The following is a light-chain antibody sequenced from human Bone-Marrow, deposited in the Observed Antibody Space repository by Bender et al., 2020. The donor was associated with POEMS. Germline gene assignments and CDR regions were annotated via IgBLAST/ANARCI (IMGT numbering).Light chain of an antibody. CDR1: ALPNQY. J-gene: IGLJ3*02. CDR3: QSADGTGAYKV. CDR2: KDS. V-gene: IGLV3-25*03. Sequence: SYELAQPPSVSVSPGQTATIPCSGDALPNQYAYLYQQKPGQAPVILMYKDSERPSGFPERFSGSRSGTTATLTISGVQAEDEADYYCQSADGTGAYKVFGGGTNLTVL.